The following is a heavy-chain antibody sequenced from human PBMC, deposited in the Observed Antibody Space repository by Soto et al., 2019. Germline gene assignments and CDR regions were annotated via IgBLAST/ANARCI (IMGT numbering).Heavy chain of an antibody. J-gene: IGHJ4*02. CDR2: IYWDDDK. CDR3: AHHPYYGLGSYSFDY. Sequence: QITLKESGPPLVRPTQTLTLTCTFSGFSLTTSGVGVGWIRQPPGKALEWLAVIYWDDDKRYSSSLKSRLTNTKDTSKNQVVLTMTHMDPVDTATYYCAHHPYYGLGSYSFDYWGQGTLVTVSS. V-gene: IGHV2-5*02. D-gene: IGHD3-10*01. CDR1: GFSLTTSGVG.